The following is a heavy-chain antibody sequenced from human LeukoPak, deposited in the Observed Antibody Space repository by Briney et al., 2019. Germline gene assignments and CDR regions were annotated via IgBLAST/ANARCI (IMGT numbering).Heavy chain of an antibody. CDR2: IYTSGST. CDR1: GLTLSSTY. V-gene: IGHV3-53*01. CDR3: ARGSSSFPNYFDF. Sequence: SLRLSCAVSGLTLSSTYMSWVRQAPGQGLEWVSLIYTSGSTFYADSVQGRFTISRDNSKNTMYLQMNSLRAEDTAVYYCARGSSSFPNYFDFWGQGTLVTVSS. D-gene: IGHD3-3*02. J-gene: IGHJ4*02.